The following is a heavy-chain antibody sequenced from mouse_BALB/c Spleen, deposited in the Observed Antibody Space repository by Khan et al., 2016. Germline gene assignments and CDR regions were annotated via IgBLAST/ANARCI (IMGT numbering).Heavy chain of an antibody. CDR3: ASCLLWYAMTY. D-gene: IGHD2-1*01. CDR2: IDPYNGGT. V-gene: IGHV1S135*01. CDR1: GYAFTSYN. J-gene: IGHJ4*01. Sequence: FQLVQSGPELVKPGASVKVSCKASGYAFTSYNMYWVKQSHGKSLEWIGYIDPYNGGTNYNQKFKGKATLTVDKYSSTAFMHLNSLTSEDSAVYYCASCLLWYAMTYWGQGSAVTVSS.